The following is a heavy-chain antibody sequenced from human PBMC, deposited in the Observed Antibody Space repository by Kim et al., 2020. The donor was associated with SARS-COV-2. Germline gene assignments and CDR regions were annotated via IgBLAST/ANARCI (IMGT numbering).Heavy chain of an antibody. D-gene: IGHD3-3*01. J-gene: IGHJ6*02. V-gene: IGHV4-34*01. Sequence: PSLQSRVTISVDTSKNQVSLRLSSVTAADTAVYYCATWTGDYYYYGMDVWGQGTTVTVSS. CDR3: ATWTGDYYYYGMDV.